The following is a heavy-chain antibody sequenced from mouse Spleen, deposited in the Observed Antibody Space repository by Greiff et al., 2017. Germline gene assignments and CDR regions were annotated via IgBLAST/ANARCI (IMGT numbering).Heavy chain of an antibody. V-gene: IGHV1-69*01. CDR1: GYTFTSYW. CDR3: TRGDGAMDY. D-gene: IGHD2-3*01. CDR2: IDPSDSYT. J-gene: IGHJ4*01. Sequence: QVQLQQPGAELVMPGASVKLSCKASGYTFTSYWMHWVKQRPGQGLEWIGEIDPSDSYTNYNQKFKGKATLTADKSSSTAYMELRSLTSEDSAVYYCTRGDGAMDYWGQGTSVTVSS.